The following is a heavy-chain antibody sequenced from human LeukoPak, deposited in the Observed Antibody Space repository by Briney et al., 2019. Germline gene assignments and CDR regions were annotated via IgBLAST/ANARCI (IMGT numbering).Heavy chain of an antibody. CDR2: IKKDGTEE. CDR1: GFRFSGYW. J-gene: IGHJ6*04. Sequence: PGGSLRLSCAASGFRFSGYWMTWVRQAPGKGLEWVANIKKDGTEEYYVDSVKGRFTISRDNVKNSLFLEMNSLRVEETAVYYCGRGYFDMDVWGKGTTVTVSS. CDR3: GRGYFDMDV. D-gene: IGHD3-9*01. V-gene: IGHV3-7*01.